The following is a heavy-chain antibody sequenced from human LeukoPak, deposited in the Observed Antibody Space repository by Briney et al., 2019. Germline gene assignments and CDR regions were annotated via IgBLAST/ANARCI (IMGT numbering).Heavy chain of an antibody. CDR2: IYYSGST. CDR1: VGSISSGGYY. CDR3: ASALPLSGQYYFDY. J-gene: IGHJ4*02. Sequence: KTSQTLSLTCTVSVGSISSGGYYWSWIRQHPGKGLEWVGYIYYSGSTYYSPSLKSRVTISVDTSKNQFSLKLSSVTAADTAVYYCASALPLSGQYYFDYWGQGTLVTVSS. V-gene: IGHV4-31*03. D-gene: IGHD6-25*01.